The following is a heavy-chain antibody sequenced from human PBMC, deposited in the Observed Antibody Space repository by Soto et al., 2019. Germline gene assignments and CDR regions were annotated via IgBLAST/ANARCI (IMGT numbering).Heavy chain of an antibody. CDR2: IIPILGIA. J-gene: IGHJ3*02. CDR1: GGTFSSYT. Sequence: QVQLVQSGAEVKKPGSSVKVSCKASGGTFSSYTISWVRQAPGQGLEWMGRIIPILGIANSAQKFQGRVTITADKSTSTAYMELSSLRSEDTAVYYCARDEEMATNRAFDIWGQGTMVTVSS. V-gene: IGHV1-69*08. D-gene: IGHD5-12*01. CDR3: ARDEEMATNRAFDI.